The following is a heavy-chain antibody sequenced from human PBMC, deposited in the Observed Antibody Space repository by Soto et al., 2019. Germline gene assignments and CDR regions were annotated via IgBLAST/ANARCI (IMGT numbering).Heavy chain of an antibody. CDR2: ISSNGGST. J-gene: IGHJ5*02. CDR1: GFTFSSYA. Sequence: PGGSLRLSCSASGFTFSSYAMHWVRQAPGKGLEYVSAISSNGGSTYYADSVKGRFTISRDNSKNTLYLQMSSLRAEDTAVYYCVKDQFGSGHYYVDNWFDPWGQGTLVNVSS. D-gene: IGHD3-22*01. V-gene: IGHV3-64D*08. CDR3: VKDQFGSGHYYVDNWFDP.